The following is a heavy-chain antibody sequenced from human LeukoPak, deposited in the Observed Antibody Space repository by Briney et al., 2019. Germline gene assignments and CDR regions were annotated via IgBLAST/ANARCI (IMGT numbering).Heavy chain of an antibody. CDR2: IYYSGST. D-gene: IGHD1-26*01. J-gene: IGHJ5*02. CDR3: ARHEYSGSYYGLSWFDP. Sequence: SETLSLTCTVSGGSISGYYWGWIRQPPGKGLEWIASIYYSGSTYYNPSLKSRVTISVDTSKNQLSLKLSSLTAADTAVYYCARHEYSGSYYGLSWFDPWGQGTLVTVSS. V-gene: IGHV4-39*01. CDR1: GGSISGYY.